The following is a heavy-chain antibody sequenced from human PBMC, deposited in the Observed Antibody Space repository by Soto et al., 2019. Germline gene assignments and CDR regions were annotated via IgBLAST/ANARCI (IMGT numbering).Heavy chain of an antibody. V-gene: IGHV3-30*18. CDR2: ISYDGSNK. CDR3: AKVHIAVAGKYFDY. J-gene: IGHJ4*02. D-gene: IGHD6-19*01. Sequence: GGSLRLSCAASGFTFSSYGMHWVRQAPGKGLEWVAVISYDGSNKYYADSVKGRFTISRDNSKNTLYLRMNSLRAEDTAVYYCAKVHIAVAGKYFDYWGQGTLVTVSS. CDR1: GFTFSSYG.